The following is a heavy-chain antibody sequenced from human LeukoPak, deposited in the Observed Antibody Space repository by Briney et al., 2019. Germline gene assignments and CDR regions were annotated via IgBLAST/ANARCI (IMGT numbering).Heavy chain of an antibody. J-gene: IGHJ4*02. CDR1: GFTFSSYS. V-gene: IGHV3-48*01. CDR3: ARDSDLYYYGSGKS. D-gene: IGHD3-10*01. CDR2: ISSSSSTI. Sequence: PGGSLRLSCAASGFTFSSYSVNWVRQAPGKGLEWVSYISSSSSTIYYADSVKGRFTISRDNAKNSLYLQMNSLRAEDTAVYYCARDSDLYYYGSGKSWGQGTLVTVSS.